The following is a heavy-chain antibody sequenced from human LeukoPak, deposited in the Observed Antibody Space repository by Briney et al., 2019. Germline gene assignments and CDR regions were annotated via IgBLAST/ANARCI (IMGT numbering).Heavy chain of an antibody. V-gene: IGHV4-39*07. CDR1: GGSISSSSYY. CDR2: IYYSGST. CDR3: ACPYTGTRPFDY. J-gene: IGHJ4*02. D-gene: IGHD3-16*01. Sequence: SETLSLTCTVSGGSISSSSYYWGWIRQPPGKGLEWIGSIYYSGSTYYNPSLKSRVTISVDTSKNQFSLKLSSVTAADTAVYYCACPYTGTRPFDYWGQGTLVTVSS.